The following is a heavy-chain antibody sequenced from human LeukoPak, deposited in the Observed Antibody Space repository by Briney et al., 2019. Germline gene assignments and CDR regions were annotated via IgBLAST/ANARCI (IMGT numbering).Heavy chain of an antibody. CDR3: ARDEVGAAH. V-gene: IGHV4-34*01. D-gene: IGHD1-26*01. CDR1: GGSFSVYY. CDR2: VNHSGNI. Sequence: SETLSLTCAVYGGSFSVYYWSWIRQPPGKGLEWIGEVNHSGNINYNPSLKSRVTISIDTSKNQFSLKLSSVTAADTAVYYCARDEVGAAHWGQGTLVTVSS. J-gene: IGHJ4*02.